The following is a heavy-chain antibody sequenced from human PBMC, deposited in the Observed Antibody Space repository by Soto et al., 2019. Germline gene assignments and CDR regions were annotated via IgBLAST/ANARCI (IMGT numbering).Heavy chain of an antibody. CDR3: ARGVNRRIDYFDY. Sequence: SVKVSCKASGGTFSSYTISWVRQAPGQGLEWMGRIIPILGIANYAQKFQGRVTITADKSTSTAYMELSSLRSEDTAVYYCARGVNRRIDYFDYWGQGTLVTVSS. CDR1: GGTFSSYT. CDR2: IIPILGIA. D-gene: IGHD2-15*01. J-gene: IGHJ4*02. V-gene: IGHV1-69*02.